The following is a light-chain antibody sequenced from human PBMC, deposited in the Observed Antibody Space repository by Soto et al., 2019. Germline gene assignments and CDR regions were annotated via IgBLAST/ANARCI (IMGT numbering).Light chain of an antibody. Sequence: QSVLTQPPSASGTPGQRVTISCSGSSSNIGSNTVNWYQQLPGTAPKLLIYSNNQRPSGVPDRFSGSKSGTSASLAISGLQSEDEADCYCAAWDDSLNGFWVFGGGTKLTVL. CDR1: SSNIGSNT. J-gene: IGLJ3*02. CDR3: AAWDDSLNGFWV. CDR2: SNN. V-gene: IGLV1-44*01.